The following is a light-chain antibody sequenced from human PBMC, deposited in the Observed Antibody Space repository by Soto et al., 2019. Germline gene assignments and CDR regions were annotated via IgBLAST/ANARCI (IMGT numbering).Light chain of an antibody. V-gene: IGKV3-20*01. J-gene: IGKJ1*01. CDR1: QSVSSGY. CDR3: QHYGNSPT. Sequence: EIVLTQSPGTLSLSPGDGATLSCRASQSVSSGYLAWYQQKPGQAPRLLIYGAYRRAAGIPDRFSGSGSGTDFTLSISRLEPEDFAVYWCQHYGNSPTFGQGTRLQIK. CDR2: GAY.